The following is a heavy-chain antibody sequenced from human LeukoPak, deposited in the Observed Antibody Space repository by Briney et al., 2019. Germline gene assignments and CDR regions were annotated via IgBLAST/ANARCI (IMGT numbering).Heavy chain of an antibody. CDR1: RYTFTGYY. V-gene: IGHV1-2*02. CDR2: INPNSGVT. D-gene: IGHD2-15*01. J-gene: IGHJ6*03. Sequence: ASVKVSCKASRYTFTGYYMHWVRQAPGQGLEWMGWINPNSGVTDYAQNFQGRVTMTRDTSISTAYMELSRLRSDDTAVYYCALLDYCSGGSCYWDPLYYYYYMDVWGKGTTVTVSS. CDR3: ALLDYCSGGSCYWDPLYYYYYMDV.